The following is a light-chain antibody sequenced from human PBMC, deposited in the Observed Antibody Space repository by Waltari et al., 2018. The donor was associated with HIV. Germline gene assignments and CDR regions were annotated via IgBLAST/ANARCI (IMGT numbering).Light chain of an antibody. CDR2: VGS. Sequence: QSALTQPASVSGSPGQSLTISCTGTTSDVGSYNLISCYQQHPGKAPKLMIYVGSKRPSGVSNRFSGSRSGNTASRTISGLQAEDGADYYCCSYAGSSTLEVFGGGTKLTVL. V-gene: IGLV2-23*01. J-gene: IGLJ2*01. CDR3: CSYAGSSTLEV. CDR1: TSDVGSYNL.